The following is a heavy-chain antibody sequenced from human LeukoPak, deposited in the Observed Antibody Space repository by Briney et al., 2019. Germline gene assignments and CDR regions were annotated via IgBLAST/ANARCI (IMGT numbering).Heavy chain of an antibody. CDR3: ATHPSSGVDY. CDR2: IWYDGSNK. Sequence: GGSLRLSCAASGFSFSNYGMHWVRQAPGKGLEWVAVIWYDGSNKYHADSVKGRFTISRDNSKNTLYLQMNSLRAEDTAVYYCATHPSSGVDYWGQGTLVTVSS. CDR1: GFSFSNYG. V-gene: IGHV3-33*01. J-gene: IGHJ4*02. D-gene: IGHD3-22*01.